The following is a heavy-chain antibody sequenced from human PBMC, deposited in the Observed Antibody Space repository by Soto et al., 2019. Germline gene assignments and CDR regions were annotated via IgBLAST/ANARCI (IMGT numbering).Heavy chain of an antibody. CDR1: GYNFDAFD. V-gene: IGHV1-2*02. D-gene: IGHD3-10*01. J-gene: IGHJ4*02. CDR2: MNPRTGDT. CDR3: XXXXGGVATPGDDY. Sequence: QVQLVQSGAEVKKPGASVKVSCEASGYNFDAFDIHWVRQAAGQGLEWMGWMNPRTGDTAFAQEFKDRVTMNSDTSRNTAXXXVSGLRSXDTXXXXXXXXXGGVATPGDDYWGQGTLVTVSS.